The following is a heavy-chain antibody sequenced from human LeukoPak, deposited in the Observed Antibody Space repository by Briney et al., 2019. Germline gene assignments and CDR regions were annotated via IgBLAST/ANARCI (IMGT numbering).Heavy chain of an antibody. CDR2: MYPDGSA. CDR1: GGSISSGGYA. Sequence: SETLSLTCAVSGGSISSGGYAWSWIRQTPGKGPEWVGYMYPDGSAYYRSSLKSRVIISLDTSKNQFSLKLNSVTAADTAVYYCAREGLGGLYFDYWGQGTLVTVSS. D-gene: IGHD3-16*01. J-gene: IGHJ4*02. CDR3: AREGLGGLYFDY. V-gene: IGHV4-30-2*01.